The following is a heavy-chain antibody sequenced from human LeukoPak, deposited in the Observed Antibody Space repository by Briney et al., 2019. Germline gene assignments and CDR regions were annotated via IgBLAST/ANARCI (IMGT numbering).Heavy chain of an antibody. CDR1: GFTVSSNY. D-gene: IGHD3-22*01. V-gene: IGHV3-66*02. Sequence: GGSLRLSCAASGFTVSSNYMTWVRQAPGKGVEGVSFIYSRRTIYYAASVTPPFTISRANSNNTLYLQMNSLRAEDTAVYYCARATSPDSSGYILDYWGQGTLVTVSS. J-gene: IGHJ4*02. CDR2: IYSRRTI. CDR3: ARATSPDSSGYILDY.